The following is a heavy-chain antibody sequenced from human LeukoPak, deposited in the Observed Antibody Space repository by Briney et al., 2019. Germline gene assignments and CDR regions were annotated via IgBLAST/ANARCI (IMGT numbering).Heavy chain of an antibody. CDR3: ATSHSGTYTLFDY. CDR1: GGSISSYY. J-gene: IGHJ4*02. Sequence: SETLSLTCTVSGGSISSYYWSWIRQPPGKGLEWIGYIYTSGSTNYTPSLKSRVTISVDTSKNQFSLKLTSVTAADTAVYYCATSHSGTYTLFDYWGQGTLVSVSS. D-gene: IGHD1-26*01. CDR2: IYTSGST. V-gene: IGHV4-4*09.